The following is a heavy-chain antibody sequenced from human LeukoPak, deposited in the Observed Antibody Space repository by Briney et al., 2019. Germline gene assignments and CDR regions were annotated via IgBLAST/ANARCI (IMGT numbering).Heavy chain of an antibody. V-gene: IGHV3-23*01. CDR1: GFTISSYA. J-gene: IGHJ4*02. CDR2: ISGSGGST. CDR3: TKDRLTGYSFGYSYFDY. Sequence: PGGSLRLSCAASGFTISSYAMTWVRQAPGKGLEWVSTISGSGGSTYYADSVKGRFTISRDNSKNTLYLQMNSLRAEDTAVYYCTKDRLTGYSFGYSYFDYWGQGTLVTVSS. D-gene: IGHD5-18*01.